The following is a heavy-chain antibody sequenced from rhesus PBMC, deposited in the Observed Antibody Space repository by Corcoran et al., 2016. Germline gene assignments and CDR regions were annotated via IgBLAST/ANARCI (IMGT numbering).Heavy chain of an antibody. D-gene: IGHD4-23*01. CDR1: GGSISSGYG. J-gene: IGHJ4*01. CDR3: ARNKYSNYERRSPLYYFDY. V-gene: IGHV4S7*01. Sequence: QVQLQESGPGLVKPSETLSLTCAVFGGSISSGYGWSWIRQTRGKGLEWIGYIYGSRGNTYYNPSLNSPVTLSKDTSNTPFSLKLRSVTAADTAVYYCARNKYSNYERRSPLYYFDYWGQGVLVTVSS. CDR2: IYGSRGNT.